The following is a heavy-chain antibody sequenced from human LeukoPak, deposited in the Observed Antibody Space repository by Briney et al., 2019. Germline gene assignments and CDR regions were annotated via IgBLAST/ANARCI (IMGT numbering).Heavy chain of an antibody. Sequence: SVKVSCKASGYTFTSYGISWVRQAPGQGLEWMGGIIPIFGTADYAQKFQGRVTITADESTSTAYMELSSLRSEDTAVYYCASDRDMAPRDYYYYYMDVWGKGTTVTVSS. J-gene: IGHJ6*03. CDR2: IIPIFGTA. CDR1: GYTFTSYG. D-gene: IGHD2-15*01. CDR3: ASDRDMAPRDYYYYYMDV. V-gene: IGHV1-69*13.